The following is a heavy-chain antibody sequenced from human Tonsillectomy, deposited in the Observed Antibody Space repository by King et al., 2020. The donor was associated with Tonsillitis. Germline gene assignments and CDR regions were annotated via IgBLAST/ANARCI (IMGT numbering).Heavy chain of an antibody. CDR1: GFTFSSYA. Sequence: VQLVESGGGVVQPGRSPRLSCAASGFTFSSYAMYWVRQAPGKGLEWVAIISNDGNKKQYADPVKGRFTISRDNYRNTLYLEMIRRGAEDTVLYYCAKDFRHSYDVYYGMEVWGHGTTVTVSS. V-gene: IGHV3-30*18. CDR3: AKDFRHSYDVYYGMEV. D-gene: IGHD3-3*01. J-gene: IGHJ6*02. CDR2: ISNDGNKK.